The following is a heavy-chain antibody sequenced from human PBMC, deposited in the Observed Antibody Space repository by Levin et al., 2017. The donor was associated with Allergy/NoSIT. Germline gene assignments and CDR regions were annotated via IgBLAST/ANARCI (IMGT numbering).Heavy chain of an antibody. V-gene: IGHV3-30-3*01. CDR1: RFTFSSYA. Sequence: GGSLRLSCAASRFTFSSYAMHWVRQAPGKGLGWVAFISDDGNNNYYADSVKGRFTISRDNSKNTLFLQMNSLRPEDTGVYYCARGIWNRDYFVDVWGKGTTVTVSS. D-gene: IGHD1-1*01. J-gene: IGHJ6*03. CDR3: ARGIWNRDYFVDV. CDR2: ISDDGNNN.